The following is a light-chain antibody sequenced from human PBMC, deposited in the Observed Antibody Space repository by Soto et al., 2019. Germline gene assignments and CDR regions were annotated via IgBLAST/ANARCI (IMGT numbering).Light chain of an antibody. Sequence: VLTQSPATLSLSPGDRATLSCRASQSVSSYLAWYQQKPGQAPRLLIYDASTRATGIPDRFSGSGSGTDFTLTISRLEPEDFAVYYCQQYGSSPKTFGQGTKVDIK. J-gene: IGKJ1*01. CDR1: QSVSSY. CDR3: QQYGSSPKT. V-gene: IGKV3-20*01. CDR2: DAS.